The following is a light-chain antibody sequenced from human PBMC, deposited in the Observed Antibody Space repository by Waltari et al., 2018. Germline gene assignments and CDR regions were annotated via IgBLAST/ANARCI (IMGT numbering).Light chain of an antibody. J-gene: IGLJ3*02. CDR3: AAWDDSLNTWV. CDR2: INN. V-gene: IGLV1-44*01. Sequence: QSVLTQPPSASGTPRQRVTIPCSGSGSNIGSTTVNWYQQFPGTAPKLLVYINNQRPSWVPDRFSGSKSGTSASLAISGLQSEDEADYYCAAWDDSLNTWVFGGGTKLTVL. CDR1: GSNIGSTT.